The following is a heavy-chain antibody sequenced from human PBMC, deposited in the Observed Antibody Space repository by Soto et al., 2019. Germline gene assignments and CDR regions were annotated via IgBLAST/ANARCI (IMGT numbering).Heavy chain of an antibody. D-gene: IGHD2-21*02. CDR2: INPSGDRT. Sequence: ASVKVSCKASGYTFSSYSMHWVRQAPGQGLEWMGIINPSGDRTNYAHKFQGRVTMTSDTSTSTVYLELSSLRSDDTAVYYCTRGSFCGGDCYDTWGQGTLVTVSS. V-gene: IGHV1-46*03. CDR3: TRGSFCGGDCYDT. CDR1: GYTFSSYS. J-gene: IGHJ5*02.